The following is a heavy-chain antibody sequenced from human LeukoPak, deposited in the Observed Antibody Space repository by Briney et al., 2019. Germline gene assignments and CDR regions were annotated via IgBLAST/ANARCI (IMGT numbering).Heavy chain of an antibody. V-gene: IGHV1-8*01. J-gene: IGHJ4*02. D-gene: IGHD2-15*01. CDR1: GYTFTSYD. Sequence: ASVKLSCKASGYTFTSYDVNWVRQATGQGLEWMGWVNPNSGHTGYAQKFQGRVTLTTNTPVSTAYMELSSLRSEDTAIYYCARGAPGSYCSGGSCPYFDYWGQGTLVSVSS. CDR2: VNPNSGHT. CDR3: ARGAPGSYCSGGSCPYFDY.